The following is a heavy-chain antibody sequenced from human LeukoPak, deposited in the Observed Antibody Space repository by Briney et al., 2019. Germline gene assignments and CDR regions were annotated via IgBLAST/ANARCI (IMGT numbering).Heavy chain of an antibody. D-gene: IGHD1-26*01. CDR1: GGSISSYY. V-gene: IGHV4-4*07. CDR3: ARTPYSGSKRDGFFDY. Sequence: SETLSLTCTVSGGSISSYYWSWIRQPAGKGLEWIGRTYTSGSTNYNPSLKSRVTMSVDTSKNQFSLKLSSVTAADTAVYYCARTPYSGSKRDGFFDYWGQGTLVTVSS. CDR2: TYTSGST. J-gene: IGHJ4*02.